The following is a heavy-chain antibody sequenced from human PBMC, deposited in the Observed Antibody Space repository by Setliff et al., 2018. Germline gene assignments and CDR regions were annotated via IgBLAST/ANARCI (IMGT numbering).Heavy chain of an antibody. J-gene: IGHJ4*02. D-gene: IGHD3-16*01. CDR3: AKQGDLAFDY. CDR2: IDPKSGRT. V-gene: IGHV1-2*02. CDR1: GYPFVGYV. Sequence: ASVKVSCKTSGYPFVGYVIYWMRQAPGQGLEWVGWIDPKSGRTKYAVKFQGRVTMTRDTPSSTIYMEVNSLTSDDTAVYFCAKQGDLAFDYWGQGTQVTVSS.